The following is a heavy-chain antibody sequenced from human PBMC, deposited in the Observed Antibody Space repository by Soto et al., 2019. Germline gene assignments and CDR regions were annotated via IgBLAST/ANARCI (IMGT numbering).Heavy chain of an antibody. J-gene: IGHJ4*02. Sequence: GGSPRLSCAASGFTFSSYGMHWVRQAPGKGLEWVAVVWYDGTNKNYADSVKGRFTISRDNSKNTLYLQMNSLRAENTAVYYCVRGTSTSPDYWGQGTLVTVSS. CDR1: GFTFSSYG. CDR2: VWYDGTNK. D-gene: IGHD2-2*01. CDR3: VRGTSTSPDY. V-gene: IGHV3-33*01.